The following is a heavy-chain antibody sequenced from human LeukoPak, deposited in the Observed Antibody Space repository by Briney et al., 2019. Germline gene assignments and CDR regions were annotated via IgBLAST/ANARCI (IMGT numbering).Heavy chain of an antibody. Sequence: ASVTVSCKASGYTFTGYYMHWVRQAPGQGLEWMGWINPNSGGTNYAQKFQGRVTMTRDMSTSTVYMELSSLRSEDTAVYYCARGRGDGYNFDYWGQGTLVTVSS. CDR2: INPNSGGT. D-gene: IGHD5-24*01. CDR3: ARGRGDGYNFDY. J-gene: IGHJ4*02. V-gene: IGHV1-2*02. CDR1: GYTFTGYY.